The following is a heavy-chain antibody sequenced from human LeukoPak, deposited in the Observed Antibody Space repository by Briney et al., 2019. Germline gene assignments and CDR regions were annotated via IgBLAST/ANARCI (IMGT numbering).Heavy chain of an antibody. J-gene: IGHJ3*02. Sequence: PGGSLRLSCAASGFTFSSYWMSWVRQAPGKGLEWVANIKQDGSEKYYVDSVKGRFTISRDNAKNSLYLQMNSLRAEDTAVYYCARDTVLDDYDKRGPAFDIWGQGTMVTVSS. D-gene: IGHD4-17*01. CDR1: GFTFSSYW. CDR3: ARDTVLDDYDKRGPAFDI. CDR2: IKQDGSEK. V-gene: IGHV3-7*01.